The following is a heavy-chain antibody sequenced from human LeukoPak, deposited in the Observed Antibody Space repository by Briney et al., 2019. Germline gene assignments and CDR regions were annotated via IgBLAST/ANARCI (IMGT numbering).Heavy chain of an antibody. Sequence: PSETLSLTCAVSGGSISSSNWWSWVRQPPGKGLEWIGEIYHSGSTNYNPSLKSRVTISVDKSKNQFSLKLSSVTAADTAVYYCARNLNSGSYLGYFDYWGQGILVTVSS. J-gene: IGHJ4*02. CDR1: GGSISSSNW. CDR3: ARNLNSGSYLGYFDY. D-gene: IGHD1-26*01. CDR2: IYHSGST. V-gene: IGHV4-4*02.